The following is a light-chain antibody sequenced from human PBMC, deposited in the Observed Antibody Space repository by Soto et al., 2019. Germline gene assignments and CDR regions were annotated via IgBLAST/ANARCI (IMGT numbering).Light chain of an antibody. CDR3: GSYTSSSTWV. J-gene: IGLJ3*02. CDR1: SSDVGGYNY. V-gene: IGLV2-14*03. Sequence: QSALTQPASVSGSPGQSITISCTGTSSDVGGYNYVSWYQQHPDKAPKLMIYDVTNRPSGVSNRFSASKSGNTASLTISGLQAEDEADYYCGSYTSSSTWVFGGGTKLTVL. CDR2: DVT.